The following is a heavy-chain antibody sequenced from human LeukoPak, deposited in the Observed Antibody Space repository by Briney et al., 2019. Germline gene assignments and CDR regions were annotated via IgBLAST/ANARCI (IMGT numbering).Heavy chain of an antibody. CDR2: IGVFNGNR. Sequence: ASVKVSCKTSGYTFSRYGFSWVRQAPGQGLEWLGWIGVFNGNRNYAKSVQGRITLTADTSTNTTYMELRSLTSDATAVSFCGRDWDWPVQFWGQGTLITVSS. CDR1: GYTFSRYG. V-gene: IGHV1-18*01. CDR3: GRDWDWPVQF. D-gene: IGHD1-26*01. J-gene: IGHJ4*02.